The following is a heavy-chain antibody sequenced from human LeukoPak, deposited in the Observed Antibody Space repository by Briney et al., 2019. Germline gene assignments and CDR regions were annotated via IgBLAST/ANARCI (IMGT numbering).Heavy chain of an antibody. D-gene: IGHD6-13*01. CDR1: GGTFSSYA. V-gene: IGHV1-69*01. CDR3: ARVHYSSNWYGY. J-gene: IGHJ4*02. Sequence: SVKVSCKSTGGTFSSYAISGVRQAPGQGLEWMGGIIPIFGTANYAQKFQGRVTITADESTSTAYMELSSLRAEDTAVYYCARVHYSSNWYGYWGQGTLVIVTS. CDR2: IIPIFGTA.